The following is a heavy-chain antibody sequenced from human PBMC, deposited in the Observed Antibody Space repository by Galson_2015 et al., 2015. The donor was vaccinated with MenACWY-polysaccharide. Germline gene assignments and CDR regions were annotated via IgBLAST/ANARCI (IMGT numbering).Heavy chain of an antibody. CDR3: ARERRARGLYFDQ. CDR2: IQQDGSET. Sequence: SLRLSCAASGFTFSNFWMSWVRQAPGKALEWMSSIQQDGSETYLVDSVKGRFTISRDNAENSLFLQMNSLRAEDTAVYYCARERRARGLYFDQWGQGTLVTVSS. V-gene: IGHV3-7*01. D-gene: IGHD3-10*01. J-gene: IGHJ4*02. CDR1: GFTFSNFW.